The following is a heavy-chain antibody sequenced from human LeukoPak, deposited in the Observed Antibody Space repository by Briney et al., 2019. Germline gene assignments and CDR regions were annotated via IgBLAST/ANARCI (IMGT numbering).Heavy chain of an antibody. CDR1: GYTFTDYY. CDR2: INPSGGST. CDR3: ARSDYYGSGSYHGDY. V-gene: IGHV1-46*01. J-gene: IGHJ4*02. Sequence: ASVKVSCKASGYTFTDYYMHWVRQAPGQGLEWMGIINPSGGSTSYAQKFQGRVTMTRDMSTSTVYMELSSLRSEDTAVYYCARSDYYGSGSYHGDYWGQGTLVTVSS. D-gene: IGHD3-10*01.